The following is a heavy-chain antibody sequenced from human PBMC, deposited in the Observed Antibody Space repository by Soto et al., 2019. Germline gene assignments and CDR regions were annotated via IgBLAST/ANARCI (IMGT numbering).Heavy chain of an antibody. J-gene: IGHJ4*02. Sequence: SQTLSLTCAISGDSVSSNSAAWTWIRQSPSRGLEWLGRTYYRSKWYNDYAVSVKSRISINPDTSKNQFSLQLSSVTPEDTAVYYCARNPRRRIVEGPLIDYWGQGTLVTVSS. CDR2: TYYRSKWYN. CDR1: GDSVSSNSAA. V-gene: IGHV6-1*01. D-gene: IGHD3-22*01. CDR3: ARNPRRRIVEGPLIDY.